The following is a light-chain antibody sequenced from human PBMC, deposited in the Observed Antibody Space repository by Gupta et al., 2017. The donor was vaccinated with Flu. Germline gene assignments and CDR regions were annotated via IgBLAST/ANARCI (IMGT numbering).Light chain of an antibody. CDR1: SGSVSTSNY. J-gene: IGLJ3*02. Sequence: QTVVTQEPSFSVSPGGTVTLTCGLSSGSVSTSNYPSWYQQTPGQAPRTLIYSTNIRSSGVPDRFSGSILGNKAALTITGAQADDESDFYCLLYMGSALNWVFGGGTKLTGL. CDR2: STN. CDR3: LLYMGSALNWV. V-gene: IGLV8-61*01.